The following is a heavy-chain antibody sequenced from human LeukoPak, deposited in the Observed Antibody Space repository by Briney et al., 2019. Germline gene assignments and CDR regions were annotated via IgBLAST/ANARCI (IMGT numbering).Heavy chain of an antibody. CDR3: ARAGYYDSSGYVVDY. CDR2: ISSSGSTI. D-gene: IGHD3-22*01. Sequence: KTGGSLRLSCAASGFTFSDYYMSWIRQAPGKGLEWVSYISSSGSTIYYADSAKGRFTISRDNAKNSLYLQMNSLRAEDTAVYYCARAGYYDSSGYVVDYWGQGTLVTVSS. CDR1: GFTFSDYY. V-gene: IGHV3-11*01. J-gene: IGHJ4*02.